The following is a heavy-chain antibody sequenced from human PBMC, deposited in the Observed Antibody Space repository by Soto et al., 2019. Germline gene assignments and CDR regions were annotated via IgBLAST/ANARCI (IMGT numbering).Heavy chain of an antibody. V-gene: IGHV3-23*01. Sequence: GGSLRLSCAASGFTFSSYAMSWVRQAPGKGLEWVSAISGSGGSTYYADSVKGRFTISRDNSKNTLYLQMNSLRAEDTAVYYCANTALIVVVPAAIPWGQGTLVTVSS. D-gene: IGHD2-2*01. J-gene: IGHJ5*02. CDR3: ANTALIVVVPAAIP. CDR2: ISGSGGST. CDR1: GFTFSSYA.